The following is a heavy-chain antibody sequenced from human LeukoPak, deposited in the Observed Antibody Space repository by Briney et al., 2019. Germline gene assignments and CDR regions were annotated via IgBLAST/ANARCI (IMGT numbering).Heavy chain of an antibody. CDR3: ARGSQVLDY. J-gene: IGHJ4*02. V-gene: IGHV4-30-4*08. CDR2: IYYSGST. Sequence: LRLSCAASGFTFSSYSMNWVRQPPGKGLEWIGYIYYSGSTYYNPSLKSRVTISVDTSKNQFSLKLSSVTAADTAVYYCARGSQVLDYWGQGTLVTVSS. CDR1: GFTFSSYS. D-gene: IGHD4/OR15-4a*01.